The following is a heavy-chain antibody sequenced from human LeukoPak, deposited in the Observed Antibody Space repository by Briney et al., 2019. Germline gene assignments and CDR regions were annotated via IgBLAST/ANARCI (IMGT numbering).Heavy chain of an antibody. J-gene: IGHJ4*02. CDR2: IQQDGNEK. CDR3: ARDFHRYYYDSSGYNAFDI. Sequence: GGSLRLSCAASGFTFSTYWMSWVRQAPGKGLEWVANIQQDGNEKYYVNSVKGRFTISRDNAKNSLYLQMNSLRAEDTAVYYCARDFHRYYYDSSGYNAFDIWGQGTLVTVSS. V-gene: IGHV3-7*01. CDR1: GFTFSTYW. D-gene: IGHD3-22*01.